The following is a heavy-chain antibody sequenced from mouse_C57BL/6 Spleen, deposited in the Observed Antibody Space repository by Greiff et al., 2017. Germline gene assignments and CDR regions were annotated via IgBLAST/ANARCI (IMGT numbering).Heavy chain of an antibody. CDR2: IHPNSGST. CDR3: ARGYDYGGIFAY. V-gene: IGHV1-64*01. Sequence: QVQLQQPGAELVKPGASVKLSCKASGYTFTSYWMHWVKQRPGQGLEWIGMIHPNSGSTNYNEKFKSKATLTVDKPSSTAYMQLSSLTSEDSAVYYCARGYDYGGIFAYWGQGTLVTVSA. D-gene: IGHD2-4*01. J-gene: IGHJ3*01. CDR1: GYTFTSYW.